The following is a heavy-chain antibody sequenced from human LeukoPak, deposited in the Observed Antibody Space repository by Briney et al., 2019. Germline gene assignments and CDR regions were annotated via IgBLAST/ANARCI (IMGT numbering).Heavy chain of an antibody. CDR3: ARTRSKQQLDDTFDI. J-gene: IGHJ3*02. Sequence: ASVKVSCKASGGTFSSYAISWVRQAPGQGLEWMGGIIPLFATANYAQKFQGRLTITADESTSTGCMELSSLRFEDTAVYYCARTRSKQQLDDTFDIWGQGTMVTVSS. V-gene: IGHV1-69*13. CDR1: GGTFSSYA. D-gene: IGHD6-13*01. CDR2: IIPLFATA.